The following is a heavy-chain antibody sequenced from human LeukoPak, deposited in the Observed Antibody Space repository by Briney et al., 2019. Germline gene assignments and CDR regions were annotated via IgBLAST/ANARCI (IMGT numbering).Heavy chain of an antibody. V-gene: IGHV3-30*18. CDR3: AKPYYYGSRSYMDY. D-gene: IGHD3-10*01. CDR2: ISYDGSNT. Sequence: PGGSLRLSCAASGFTFSSYGMHWVRQAPGKGLEWVAVISYDGSNTYYADSVKGRFTISRDNSKNMLYLQMNSLRAEDRAVYYCAKPYYYGSRSYMDYWGQGTLVTVSS. CDR1: GFTFSSYG. J-gene: IGHJ4*02.